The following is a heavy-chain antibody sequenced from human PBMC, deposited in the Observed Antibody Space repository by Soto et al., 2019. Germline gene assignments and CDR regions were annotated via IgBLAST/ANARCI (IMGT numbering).Heavy chain of an antibody. V-gene: IGHV1-8*01. CDR2: MNTDSGST. J-gene: IGHJ5*02. Sequence: QVQLVQSGAEVKKPGASVKVSCKPSGYPFTSYHVNWVRQAPGQGLEWMGWMNTDSGSTDYALKFQGRLTMTRNTSKSTAYLELRSLTSEDTAMDYCARGRFISKGYNSGWYIAHWGQGTQVIVSS. CDR1: GYPFTSYH. CDR3: ARGRFISKGYNSGWYIAH. D-gene: IGHD6-19*01.